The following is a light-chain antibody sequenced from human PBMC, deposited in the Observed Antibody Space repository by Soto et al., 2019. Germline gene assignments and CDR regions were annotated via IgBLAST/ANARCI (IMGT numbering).Light chain of an antibody. CDR1: GSDVGGYNY. J-gene: IGLJ7*01. V-gene: IGLV2-8*01. CDR3: SSYAGYNYAV. Sequence: QSALTQPPSASGSPGQSVTISCTGTGSDVGGYNYVSWYQQHPGKAPKLIIYEVTERPSGVPDRFSGSKSANTASLTVSGLQAEYYCSSYAGYNYAVFGGGTQLTVL. CDR2: EVT.